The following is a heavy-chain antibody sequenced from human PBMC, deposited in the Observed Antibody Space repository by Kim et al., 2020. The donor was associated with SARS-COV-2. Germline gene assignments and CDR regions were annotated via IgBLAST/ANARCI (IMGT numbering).Heavy chain of an antibody. V-gene: IGHV4-34*01. CDR3: ARDGRYQLYGDYPSYDY. J-gene: IGHJ4*02. D-gene: IGHD4-17*01. CDR2: INHSGST. Sequence: SETLSLTCAVYGGSFSGYYWSWIRQPPGKGLEWIGEINHSGSTNYNPSLKSRVTISVDTSKNQFSLKLSSVTAADTAVYYCARDGRYQLYGDYPSYDYWGQGTLVTVSS. CDR1: GGSFSGYY.